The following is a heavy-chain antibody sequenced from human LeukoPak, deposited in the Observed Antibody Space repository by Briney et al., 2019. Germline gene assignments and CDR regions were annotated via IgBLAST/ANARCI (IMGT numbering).Heavy chain of an antibody. CDR3: ARSLRNAFDI. CDR1: GFTFSSYW. J-gene: IGHJ3*02. CDR2: IKQDGSEK. Sequence: GGSLRLSCAASGFTFSSYWMSWVRQAPGKGLEWVANIKQDGSEKYYVDSVKGRSTISTDNANNSVHLQMNSLRAEDTAVYYCARSLRNAFDIWGQGTMVTVSS. D-gene: IGHD3-3*01. V-gene: IGHV3-7*01.